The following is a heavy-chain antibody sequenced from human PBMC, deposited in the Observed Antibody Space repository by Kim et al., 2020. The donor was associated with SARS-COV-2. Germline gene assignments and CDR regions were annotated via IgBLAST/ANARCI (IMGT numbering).Heavy chain of an antibody. V-gene: IGHV4-34*01. CDR3: ARGAVAVNWFDP. J-gene: IGHJ5*02. CDR1: GGSVSGYY. CDR2: TNHIGST. D-gene: IGHD6-19*01. Sequence: SETLSLTCAVYGGSVSGYYWSWIRQPPGKGLEWIGETNHIGSTNYNPSLKSRVTISVDTSKNQFSLKLSSVTAADTTVYYCARGAVAVNWFDPWGQGTLVTVSS.